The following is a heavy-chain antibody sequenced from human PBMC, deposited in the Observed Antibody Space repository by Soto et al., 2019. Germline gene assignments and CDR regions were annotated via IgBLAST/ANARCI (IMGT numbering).Heavy chain of an antibody. V-gene: IGHV3-66*01. D-gene: IGHD3-9*01. CDR3: AKGPYYDILTGDNWFDT. Sequence: GGSLRLSCAASGFTVSSYHMSWVRQAPGKGLEWVSIIYSAGSADFADSVKGRFTISRDNSKNAPYLQMNSLRAEDTAVYYCAKGPYYDILTGDNWFDTWGQGTLVTVSS. CDR2: IYSAGSA. J-gene: IGHJ5*02. CDR1: GFTVSSYH.